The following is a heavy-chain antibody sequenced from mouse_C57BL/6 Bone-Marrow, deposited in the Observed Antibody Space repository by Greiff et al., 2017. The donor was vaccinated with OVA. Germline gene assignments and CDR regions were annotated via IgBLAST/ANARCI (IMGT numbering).Heavy chain of an antibody. D-gene: IGHD2-4*01. CDR1: RYTFTSYW. V-gene: IGHV1-59*01. Sequence: QVQLQQPGAELVRPGTSVKLSCKASRYTFTSYWMHWVKQRPGQGLEWIGVIDPSDSYTNFNQKFKGKATLTVDTSSSTAYMQLSSLTSEDSAVYYCARYYDYDVGRGWFAYWGQGTLVTVSA. J-gene: IGHJ3*01. CDR2: IDPSDSYT. CDR3: ARYYDYDVGRGWFAY.